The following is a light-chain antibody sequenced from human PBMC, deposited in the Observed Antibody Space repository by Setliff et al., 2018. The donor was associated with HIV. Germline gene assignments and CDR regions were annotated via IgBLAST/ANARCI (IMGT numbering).Light chain of an antibody. CDR2: QAT. CDR3: CSNTGSNTFV. V-gene: IGLV2-23*01. Sequence: QSALTHPASVSESPGQSITISCTGTSNDVGRYDLVSWYQQPPARAPKLIIYQATRRPSGVSNRFSGSKSGHLASLTISRLQAEDEADYYCCSNTGSNTFVFGTGTKV. CDR1: SNDVGRYDL. J-gene: IGLJ1*01.